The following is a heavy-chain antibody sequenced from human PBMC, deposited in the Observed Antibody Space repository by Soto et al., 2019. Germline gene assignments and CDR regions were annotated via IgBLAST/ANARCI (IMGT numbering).Heavy chain of an antibody. CDR1: GGSISSGGYY. Sequence: QVQLQESGPGLVKPSQTLSLTCTVSGGSISSGGYYWSWIRQHPGKGLEWIGYIYYSGSTYYNPSLKSRVTIPVDTSKNQFYLKLSSVTAAETAVYYCARTPGEGYYYDSSGYYSFDYWGQGTLVTVSS. D-gene: IGHD3-22*01. V-gene: IGHV4-31*03. CDR2: IYYSGST. J-gene: IGHJ4*02. CDR3: ARTPGEGYYYDSSGYYSFDY.